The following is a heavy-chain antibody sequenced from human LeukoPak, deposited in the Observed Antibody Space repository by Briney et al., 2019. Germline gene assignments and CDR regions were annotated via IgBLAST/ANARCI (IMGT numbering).Heavy chain of an antibody. CDR1: GYTLTELS. J-gene: IGHJ6*04. CDR3: ATVSGSGSYGPSFGMDV. CDR2: FDPEDGET. D-gene: IGHD3-10*01. V-gene: IGHV1-24*01. Sequence: ASVKVSCKVSGYTLTELSMHWVRQAPGKGLEWMGGFDPEDGETIYAQKFQGRVTMTEDTSTDTAYMELSSLRSEDTAVYYCATVSGSGSYGPSFGMDVWGKGTTVTVSS.